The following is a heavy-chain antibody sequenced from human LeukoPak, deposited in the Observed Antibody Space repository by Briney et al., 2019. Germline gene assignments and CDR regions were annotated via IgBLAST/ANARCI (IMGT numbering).Heavy chain of an antibody. CDR3: ARDHRDGYNSHFDY. J-gene: IGHJ4*02. CDR2: ISSSSSYI. D-gene: IGHD5-24*01. V-gene: IGHV3-21*01. CDR1: VFTFSSYI. Sequence: GGSLILSCAASVFTFSSYIMNWGRQAPGEGVGGVSSISSSSSYIYYADSVKSRFTISRDNAKNSLYLQMNSLRAEDTAVYYCARDHRDGYNSHFDYWGQGTLVTVSS.